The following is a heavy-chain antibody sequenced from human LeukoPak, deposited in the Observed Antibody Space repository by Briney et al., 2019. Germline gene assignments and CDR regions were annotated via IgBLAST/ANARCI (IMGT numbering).Heavy chain of an antibody. CDR1: GYTLTELS. CDR2: FDPEDGET. Sequence: ASVKVSCKVSGYTLTELSMHWVRQAPGKGLEWMGGFDPEDGETIYAQKFQGRVTMTEDTSTDTAYMELSSLRSEDTAVYYCATDRPTRRITMVRGALSVWGQGTTVTVSS. D-gene: IGHD3-10*01. CDR3: ATDRPTRRITMVRGALSV. J-gene: IGHJ6*02. V-gene: IGHV1-24*01.